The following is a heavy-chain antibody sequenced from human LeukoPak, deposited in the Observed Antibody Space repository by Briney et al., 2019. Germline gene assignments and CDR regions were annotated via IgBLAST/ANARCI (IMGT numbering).Heavy chain of an antibody. D-gene: IGHD6-13*01. Sequence: SETLSLTCAVYGGSFSGYYWSWIRQPPGKGLEWIGSIYHSGSTYYNPSLKSRVTISVDTSKNQFSLKLSSVTAADTAVYYCAREVGIAAAGSYYYYYYMDVWGKGTTVTISS. CDR3: AREVGIAAAGSYYYYYYMDV. V-gene: IGHV4-34*01. CDR2: IYHSGST. CDR1: GGSFSGYY. J-gene: IGHJ6*03.